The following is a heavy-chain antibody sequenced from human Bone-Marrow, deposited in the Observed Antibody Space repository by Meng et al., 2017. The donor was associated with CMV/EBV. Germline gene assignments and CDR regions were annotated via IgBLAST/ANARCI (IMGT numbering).Heavy chain of an antibody. Sequence: SVKVSCKASGGTFSSYAISWVRQAPGQGLEWMGGIIPILGIANYAQKLQGRVTMTTDTSTSTAYMELRSLRSDDTAVYYCARADYCSSTSCYTGGYYYYGMDVWGQGTTVTVSS. CDR1: GGTFSSYA. CDR2: IIPILGIA. J-gene: IGHJ6*02. CDR3: ARADYCSSTSCYTGGYYYYGMDV. D-gene: IGHD2-2*02. V-gene: IGHV1-69*10.